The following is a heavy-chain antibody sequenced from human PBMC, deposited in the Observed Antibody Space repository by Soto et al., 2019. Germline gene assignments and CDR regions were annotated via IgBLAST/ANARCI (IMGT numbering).Heavy chain of an antibody. CDR2: INPNSGGT. V-gene: IGHV1-2*02. D-gene: IGHD2-8*02. J-gene: IGHJ6*02. Sequence: ASVKVSCKASGYTFTGYYMHWVRQAPGQGLEWMGWINPNSGGTNYAQKFQGRVTMTRDTSISTAYMELSRLRSDDTAVYYCARDYNGGVWSLYYYYGMDAWGQGTTVTVYS. CDR1: GYTFTGYY. CDR3: ARDYNGGVWSLYYYYGMDA.